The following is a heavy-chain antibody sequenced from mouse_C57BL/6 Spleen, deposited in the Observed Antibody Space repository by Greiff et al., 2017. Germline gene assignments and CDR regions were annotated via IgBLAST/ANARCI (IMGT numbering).Heavy chain of an antibody. D-gene: IGHD2-5*01. CDR3: ARKGSNGYAMDY. V-gene: IGHV1-7*01. J-gene: IGHJ4*01. CDR1: GYTFTSYW. Sequence: VQLQQSGAELAQPGASVKLSCMASGYTFTSYWMHWVKQRPGQGLELIGYINPSSGYTKYNQKFNDKATLTTDKSSSTAYMQLSSLTYEDSAVYYCARKGSNGYAMDYWGQGTSVTVSS. CDR2: INPSSGYT.